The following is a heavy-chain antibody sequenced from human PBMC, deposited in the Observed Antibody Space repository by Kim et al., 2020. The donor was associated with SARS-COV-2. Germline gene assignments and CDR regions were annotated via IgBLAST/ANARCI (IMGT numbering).Heavy chain of an antibody. J-gene: IGHJ6*01. V-gene: IGHV3-21*01. CDR2: ISSSSSYI. Sequence: GGSLRLSCAASGFTFSSYSMNWVRQAPGKGLEWVSSISSSSSYIYYADSVKGRFTISRDNAKNSLYLQMNSLRAEDTAVYYCARDKDCSGGSCYSRLFRYHYYGMDVWGQGTTVTVSS. CDR1: GFTFSSYS. CDR3: ARDKDCSGGSCYSRLFRYHYYGMDV. D-gene: IGHD2-15*01.